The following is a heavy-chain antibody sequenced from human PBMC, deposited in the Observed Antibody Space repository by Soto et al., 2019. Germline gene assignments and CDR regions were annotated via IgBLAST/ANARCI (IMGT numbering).Heavy chain of an antibody. V-gene: IGHV4-61*01. CDR1: GGSVSSGSYY. J-gene: IGHJ6*02. D-gene: IGHD6-6*01. CDR2: IYYSGST. Sequence: SETLSLTCTVSGGSVSSGSYYWSWIRQPPGKGLEWIGYIYYSGSTNYNPSLKSRVTISVDTSKNQFSLKLSSVTAADTAVYYCARGVREQLVQGGSIYYYGMDVWGQGTTVTVSS. CDR3: ARGVREQLVQGGSIYYYGMDV.